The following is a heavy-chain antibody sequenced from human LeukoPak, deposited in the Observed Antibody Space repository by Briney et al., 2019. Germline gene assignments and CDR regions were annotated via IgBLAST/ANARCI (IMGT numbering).Heavy chain of an antibody. Sequence: PGGSLRLSCAASGFTFSSYAMSWVRQAPGKGLEWVSSISAIGGGTYYADAVKGRFTISRDNAKNSLYLQMNSLRDEDTAVYYCARSYGGRNYFDYWRQGTLVTVSS. D-gene: IGHD3-10*01. CDR3: ARSYGGRNYFDY. V-gene: IGHV3-23*01. J-gene: IGHJ4*02. CDR1: GFTFSSYA. CDR2: ISAIGGGT.